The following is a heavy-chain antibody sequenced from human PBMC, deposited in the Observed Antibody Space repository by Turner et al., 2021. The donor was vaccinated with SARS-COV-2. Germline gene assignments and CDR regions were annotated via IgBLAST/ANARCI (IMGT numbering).Heavy chain of an antibody. CDR2: IYSGGST. J-gene: IGHJ6*02. CDR1: GLTVSSNY. V-gene: IGHV3-53*04. Sequence: EVQLVESGGGLVPPGGSLRPSCAASGLTVSSNYMSWVRQAPGKGLEWVSVIYSGGSTFYADSVKGLFTISRHKSKTTLYLQMNSLRAEDTAVYYCARDLGPYGMDVWGQGTTVTVSS. CDR3: ARDLGPYGMDV.